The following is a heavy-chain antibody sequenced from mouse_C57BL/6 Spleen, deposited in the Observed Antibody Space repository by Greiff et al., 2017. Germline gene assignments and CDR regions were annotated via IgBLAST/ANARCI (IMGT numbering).Heavy chain of an antibody. D-gene: IGHD3-2*02. CDR2: INPNNGGT. Sequence: EVQLQQSGPELVKPGASVKISCKASGYTFTDYYMNWVKQSHGKSLEWIGDINPNNGGTSYNQKFKGKATLTVDKSSSTAYMELRSLTSEDSAVYYCAREAQAPFAYWGQGTLVTVSA. CDR3: AREAQAPFAY. J-gene: IGHJ3*01. V-gene: IGHV1-26*01. CDR1: GYTFTDYY.